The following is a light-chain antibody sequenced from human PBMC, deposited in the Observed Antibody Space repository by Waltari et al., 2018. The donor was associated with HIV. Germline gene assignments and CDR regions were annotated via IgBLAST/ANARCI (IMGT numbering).Light chain of an antibody. J-gene: IGLJ3*02. CDR1: TSDFDTFDF. Sequence: HSALTQPASVSGSPGQSITISCTGPTSDFDTFDFVSCYQQSPGRAPKRIIFEVYFRPSGVSQRFSGSKSGDTASLTISALRAEDEADYFCSSYSARGFVAFGGGTKVTVL. V-gene: IGLV2-14*01. CDR3: SSYSARGFVA. CDR2: EVY.